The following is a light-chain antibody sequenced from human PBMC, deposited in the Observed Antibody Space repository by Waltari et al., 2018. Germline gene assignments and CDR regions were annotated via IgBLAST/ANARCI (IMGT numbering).Light chain of an antibody. J-gene: IGKJ1*01. V-gene: IGKV1-5*01. CDR3: QQYNRFST. Sequence: DIQMTQSPSTLSASAEDRVTMTCRASQSVSKWVAWYQQRPGKAPKVLIYDASFLERGVPSRFSGSGSGTEFTLTISYLQPDDFATYYCQQYNRFSTFGLGTKV. CDR2: DAS. CDR1: QSVSKW.